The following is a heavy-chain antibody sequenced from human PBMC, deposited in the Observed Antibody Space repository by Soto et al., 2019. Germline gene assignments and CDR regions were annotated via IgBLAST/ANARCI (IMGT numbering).Heavy chain of an antibody. D-gene: IGHD6-19*01. J-gene: IGHJ4*02. CDR3: ARAYSSGWDY. V-gene: IGHV4-34*01. CDR1: GGSFSGYY. Sequence: PSETLSLTCAVYGGSFSGYYWSWIRQPPGKGLEWIGEINHSGSTNYNPSLKSRVTISVDTSKNQFSLKLSSVTAADTAVYYCARAYSSGWDYWGQGTLVTVSP. CDR2: INHSGST.